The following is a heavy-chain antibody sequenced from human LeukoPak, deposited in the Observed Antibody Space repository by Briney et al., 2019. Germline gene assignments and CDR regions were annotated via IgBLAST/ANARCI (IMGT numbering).Heavy chain of an antibody. CDR1: GVPISSRMYF. CDR2: IYYSGST. J-gene: IGHJ6*02. Sequence: SETLSHTYTVSGVPISSRMYFCGWIRQPPGKGLEWIGAIYYSGSTYYKSSLKSRVTISVDTSKKQVSLKLSSVTAADTAVYYCARLPNRSRSCPGGDLDSMDVWGQGIMVTVSS. V-gene: IGHV4-39*01. CDR3: ARLPNRSRSCPGGDLDSMDV. D-gene: IGHD6-13*01.